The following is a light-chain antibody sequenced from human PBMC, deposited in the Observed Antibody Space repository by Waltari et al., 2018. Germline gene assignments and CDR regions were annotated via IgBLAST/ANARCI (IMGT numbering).Light chain of an antibody. CDR3: SSYAGSNNLV. CDR1: SSDVGAYDY. CDR2: EVS. V-gene: IGLV2-8*01. Sequence: QSALTQPPSASGSPGQSVTISCTGTSSDVGAYDYVSWYQHHPGKAPKLLISEVSKRPPGVPVRFSGSRSGNTASLTVSGLQAEDEADYYCSSYAGSNNLVFGGGTKLTVL. J-gene: IGLJ2*01.